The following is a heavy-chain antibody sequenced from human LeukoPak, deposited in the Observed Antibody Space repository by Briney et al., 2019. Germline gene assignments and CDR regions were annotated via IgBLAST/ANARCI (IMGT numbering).Heavy chain of an antibody. CDR2: IKRDGSEK. J-gene: IGHJ6*03. CDR3: ARGPNTDYGRRYYYYMDV. Sequence: PGGSLRLSCAASGFTFSSYWMSWVRQAPGKGLEWVANIKRDGSEKFYVDSVKGRFTISRDNAKNSLYLQMNSLRADDTAVYYCARGPNTDYGRRYYYYMDVWGKGTTVTVS. D-gene: IGHD4-17*01. CDR1: GFTFSSYW. V-gene: IGHV3-7*01.